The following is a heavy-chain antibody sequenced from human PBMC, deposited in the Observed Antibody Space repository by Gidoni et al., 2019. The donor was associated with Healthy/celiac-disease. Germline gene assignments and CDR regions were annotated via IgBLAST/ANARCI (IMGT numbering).Heavy chain of an antibody. CDR2: INHSGST. J-gene: IGHJ5*02. Sequence: QVQLQQWGAGLLKPSETLSLTCAVYGGSFSGYYWSWIRQPPGKGLEWIGEINHSGSTNYNPSLKSRVTISADTSKNQFSLKMSSVTAADTAVYYCARYHSGYEYNWFDPWGQGTLVTVSS. CDR3: ARYHSGYEYNWFDP. V-gene: IGHV4-34*01. CDR1: GGSFSGYY. D-gene: IGHD5-12*01.